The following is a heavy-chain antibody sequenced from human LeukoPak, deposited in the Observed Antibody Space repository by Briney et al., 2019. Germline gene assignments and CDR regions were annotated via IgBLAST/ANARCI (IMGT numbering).Heavy chain of an antibody. CDR1: GFTFSSYG. D-gene: IGHD2-15*01. Sequence: GGSLRLSCAASGFTFSSYGMSWVRQAPGKGLEWVSGISGSGGSTYYVDSVKGRFTISRDNSKNTLYLQMNSLRAEDTAIYYCAKNGDRGAYCTGGTCYPYFYYYMDVWGKGTTVTI. CDR2: ISGSGGST. CDR3: AKNGDRGAYCTGGTCYPYFYYYMDV. V-gene: IGHV3-23*01. J-gene: IGHJ6*03.